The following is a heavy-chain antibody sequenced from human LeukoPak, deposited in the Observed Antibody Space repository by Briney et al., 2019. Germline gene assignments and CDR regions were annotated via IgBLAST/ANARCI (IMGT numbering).Heavy chain of an antibody. J-gene: IGHJ3*02. V-gene: IGHV4-39*01. Sequence: PSETLSLTCTVSNGSISSKNYYWGWIRQPPGKGLEWIGTIYYSGSTVYSPSLKTRVTISVDTSKNQFSLKLSSVTAADTAVNYCARHEGNMITTFEMFTIFGSFDIWGRGTLVTVSS. D-gene: IGHD3-3*01. CDR3: ARHEGNMITTFEMFTIFGSFDI. CDR1: NGSISSKNYY. CDR2: IYYSGST.